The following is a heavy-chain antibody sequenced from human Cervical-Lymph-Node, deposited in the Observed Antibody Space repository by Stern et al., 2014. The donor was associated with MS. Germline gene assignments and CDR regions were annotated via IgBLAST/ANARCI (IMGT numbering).Heavy chain of an antibody. D-gene: IGHD3/OR15-3a*01. J-gene: IGHJ6*02. CDR1: GFTVSSYW. Sequence: VQLVDSGGGLVQPGGSLRLSCAASGFTVSSYWMHWVRQGPEKAMEWVSRITSDGSSTSYADSVKGRFTISRDNAKNTLSLQMNSLRAEDTAVYYCVRDTYDMSFLLGWTGGMDVWGQGTTVTVSS. CDR2: ITSDGSST. CDR3: VRDTYDMSFLLGWTGGMDV. V-gene: IGHV3-74*01.